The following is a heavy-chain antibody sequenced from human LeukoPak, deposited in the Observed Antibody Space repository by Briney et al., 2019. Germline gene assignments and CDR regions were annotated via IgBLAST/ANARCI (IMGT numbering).Heavy chain of an antibody. CDR3: ARAAGAGGYDIGGGFDY. CDR2: IYYSGST. Sequence: SETLSLTCTVSGGSISSGGYYWSWIRQHPGKGLEWIGYIYYSGSTYYNPSLKSRVTISVDTSKNQFSLKLSSVTAADTAVYYCARAAGAGGYDIGGGFDYWGQGTLVTVSS. D-gene: IGHD3-9*01. J-gene: IGHJ4*02. CDR1: GGSISSGGYY. V-gene: IGHV4-31*03.